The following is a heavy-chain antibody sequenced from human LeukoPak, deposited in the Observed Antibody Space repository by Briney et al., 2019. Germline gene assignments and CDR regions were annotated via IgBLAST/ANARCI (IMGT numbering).Heavy chain of an antibody. V-gene: IGHV4-39*01. D-gene: IGHD3-22*01. CDR3: ARQPGYYDSSGYYYFQH. CDR2: IYYSGST. CDR1: GGSISSSSYY. Sequence: PSETLSLTCTVSGGSISSSSYYWGWIRQPPGKGLEWIGSIYYSGSTYHNPSLKSRVTISVDTSKNQFSLKLSSVTAADTAVYCCARQPGYYDSSGYYYFQHWGQGTLVTVSS. J-gene: IGHJ1*01.